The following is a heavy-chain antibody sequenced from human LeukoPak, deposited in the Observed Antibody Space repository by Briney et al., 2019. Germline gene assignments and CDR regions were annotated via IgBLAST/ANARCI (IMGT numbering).Heavy chain of an antibody. D-gene: IGHD6-19*01. Sequence: SETLSLTCTVSGGSISSSSFHWGWIRQPPGKGLEWIGTIFYSGSTYYNPSLKSRVTMSVDTSKNQFSLKLSSVTAADTAVYYCARQGYISGQGFRNNWFDPWGQGSLVTVSS. CDR2: IFYSGST. CDR1: GGSISSSSFH. V-gene: IGHV4-39*01. CDR3: ARQGYISGQGFRNNWFDP. J-gene: IGHJ5*02.